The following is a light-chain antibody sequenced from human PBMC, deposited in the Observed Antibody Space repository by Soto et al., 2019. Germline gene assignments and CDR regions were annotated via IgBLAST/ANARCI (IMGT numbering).Light chain of an antibody. CDR2: GAS. J-gene: IGKJ1*01. V-gene: IGKV3-20*01. CDR1: QIVRSN. Sequence: EILLTQSPDTLSVSPGERVTLSCRASQIVRSNLAWFQQKPGHAPRLLIYGASNRATGIPDRLSGSGSGTDFTLTISRMEPEDFAVYYCQQYGSSGTFGQGTKV. CDR3: QQYGSSGT.